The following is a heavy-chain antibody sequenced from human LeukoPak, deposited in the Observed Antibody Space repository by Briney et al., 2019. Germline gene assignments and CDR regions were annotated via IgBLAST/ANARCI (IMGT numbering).Heavy chain of an antibody. J-gene: IGHJ6*03. CDR2: IYYSGST. CDR3: ATRASSSSSSGYYYYMDV. D-gene: IGHD6-6*01. V-gene: IGHV4-39*01. CDR1: GGSISSSSYY. Sequence: SETLSLTCTVSGGSISSSSYYWGWIRQPPGKGLEWIGSIYYSGSTYYNPSLKSRVTISVDTSKNQFSLKLSSVTAADTAVYYCATRASSSSSSGYYYYMDVWGKGTTVTVSS.